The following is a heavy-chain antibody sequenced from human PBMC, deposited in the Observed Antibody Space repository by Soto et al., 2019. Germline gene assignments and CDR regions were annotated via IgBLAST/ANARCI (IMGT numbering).Heavy chain of an antibody. J-gene: IGHJ3*02. CDR3: AKDYSSGWYRGGSFDI. Sequence: GGSLRLSCSASGFTFSNYAMSWVRQAPGKGLEWVASISGRGRSTNYAYSVKGRFTISRDNSKNTLYLQMNCLRAEDTVVYYCAKDYSSGWYRGGSFDIWGQGTMVTVSS. D-gene: IGHD6-19*01. CDR2: ISGRGRST. V-gene: IGHV3-23*01. CDR1: GFTFSNYA.